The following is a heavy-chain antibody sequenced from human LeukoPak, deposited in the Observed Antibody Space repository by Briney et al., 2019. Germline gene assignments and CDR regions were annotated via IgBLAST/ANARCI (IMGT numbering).Heavy chain of an antibody. CDR2: IYYSGST. Sequence: SETLSLTCTVSGGSISSSSYYWGWIRQPPGKGLEWIGSIYYSGSTYYNPSLKSRVTISVDTSKNQFSLKLSSVTAADTAVYYCARRSSPQAGEGDDAFDIWGQGTMVTVSS. V-gene: IGHV4-39*01. CDR1: GGSISSSSYY. CDR3: ARRSSPQAGEGDDAFDI. D-gene: IGHD3-16*01. J-gene: IGHJ3*02.